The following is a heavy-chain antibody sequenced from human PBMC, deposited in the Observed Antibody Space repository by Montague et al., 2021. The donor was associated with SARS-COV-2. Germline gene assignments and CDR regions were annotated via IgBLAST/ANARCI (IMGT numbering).Heavy chain of an antibody. CDR1: GFTFSSHS. CDR2: ISSSSSTI. J-gene: IGHJ6*02. D-gene: IGHD5-24*01. Sequence: LSCAASGFTFSSHSMNWVRQAPGKGLEWVSYISSSSSTIYYADSVKGRFTISRDNAKNSLYLQMNSLRDEDTAVYYCARDRWDRNGMDVWGQGTTVTVSS. CDR3: ARDRWDRNGMDV. V-gene: IGHV3-48*02.